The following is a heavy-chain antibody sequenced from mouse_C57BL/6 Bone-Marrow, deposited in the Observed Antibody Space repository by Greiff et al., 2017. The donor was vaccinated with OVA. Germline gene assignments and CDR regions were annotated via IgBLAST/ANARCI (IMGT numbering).Heavy chain of an antibody. CDR2: IWSAGST. CDR3: ASPSYYSNAWFAY. J-gene: IGHJ3*01. V-gene: IGHV2-2*01. D-gene: IGHD2-5*01. CDR1: GFSFTSYG. Sequence: VQLVESGPGLVQPSQSLSITCTVSGFSFTSYGVHWVRQSPGTGLEWLGVIWSAGSTDYNAAFISRLSISKDNSKSQVFFKMNSLQADDTAIYYCASPSYYSNAWFAYWGQGTLVTVSA.